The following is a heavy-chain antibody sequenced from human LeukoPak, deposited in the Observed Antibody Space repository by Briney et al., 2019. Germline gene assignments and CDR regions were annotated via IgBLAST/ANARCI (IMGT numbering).Heavy chain of an antibody. J-gene: IGHJ3*02. CDR2: IYYSGST. V-gene: IGHV4-31*03. CDR3: ASANLGGSYHDAFDI. D-gene: IGHD1-26*01. CDR1: GGSISSGGYY. Sequence: PSQTLSLTCTVSGGSISSGGYYWSWIRQHPGKGLEWIGYIYYSGSTNYNPSLKSRVTISVDTSKNQFSLKLSSVTAADTAVYYCASANLGGSYHDAFDIWGQGTMVTVSS.